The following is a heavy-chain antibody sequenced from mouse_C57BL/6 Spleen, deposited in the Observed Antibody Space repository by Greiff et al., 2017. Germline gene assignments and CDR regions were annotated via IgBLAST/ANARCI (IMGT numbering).Heavy chain of an antibody. V-gene: IGHV1-52*01. CDR3: ARGDSSGFDY. J-gene: IGHJ2*01. D-gene: IGHD3-2*02. CDR1: GYTFTSYW. Sequence: VQLQQPGAELVRPGSSVKLSCKASGYTFTSYWMHWVKQRPIQGLEWIGNIDPSDSEPHYNQKFKDKATLTVDKSSSTAYMQLSSLTSEDAAVYYCARGDSSGFDYWGQGTTLTVSS. CDR2: IDPSDSEP.